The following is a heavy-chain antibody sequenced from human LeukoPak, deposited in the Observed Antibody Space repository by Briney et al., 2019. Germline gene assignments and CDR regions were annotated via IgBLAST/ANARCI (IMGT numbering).Heavy chain of an antibody. CDR1: GFTFSSYG. CDR3: ARDPIYCGGDCYSTYYFDY. D-gene: IGHD2-21*02. CDR2: ISYDGSNK. V-gene: IGHV3-30*03. Sequence: PGGSLRLSCAASGFTFSSYGMHWVRQAPGKGLEWVAVISYDGSNKYYADSVKGRFTISRDNSKNTLYLQMNSLRAEDTAVYYCARDPIYCGGDCYSTYYFDYWGQGTLVTVSS. J-gene: IGHJ4*02.